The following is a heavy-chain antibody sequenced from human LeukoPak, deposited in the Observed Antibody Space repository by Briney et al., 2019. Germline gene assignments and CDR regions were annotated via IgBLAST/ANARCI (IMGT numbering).Heavy chain of an antibody. Sequence: SENLSLTCTVSRGSIVGYFWTWVRQPPGKGLECIGNIRFSGATSYNPSLESRVTISVDSSKSQIFLNLRSVTTADTAVYYCARGNGWHDFWGQGTLVTVSS. CDR3: ARGNGWHDF. CDR1: RGSIVGYF. D-gene: IGHD6-19*01. J-gene: IGHJ4*02. V-gene: IGHV4-59*01. CDR2: IRFSGAT.